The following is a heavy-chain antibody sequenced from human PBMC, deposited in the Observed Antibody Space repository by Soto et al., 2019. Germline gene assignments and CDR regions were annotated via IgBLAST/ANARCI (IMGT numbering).Heavy chain of an antibody. J-gene: IGHJ5*02. CDR1: GYAFTSYG. Sequence: ASVKVSCKASGYAFTSYGFSWVRQAPGQGLEWMGWISVYNGHTHYAQNLQGRVTMTTDTSTTTAYMELRSLRSDDTAVYYCARGVGSGTYYNQYNWFDPWGQRTLVTVSS. V-gene: IGHV1-18*04. D-gene: IGHD3-10*01. CDR3: ARGVGSGTYYNQYNWFDP. CDR2: ISVYNGHT.